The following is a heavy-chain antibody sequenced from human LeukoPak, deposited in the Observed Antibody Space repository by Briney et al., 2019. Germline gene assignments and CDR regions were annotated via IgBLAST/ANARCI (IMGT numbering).Heavy chain of an antibody. V-gene: IGHV1-2*06. J-gene: IGHJ4*02. CDR3: ARDWAEMITFGGVSFDY. D-gene: IGHD3-16*01. CDR2: INPNSGGT. Sequence: ASVKVSCKASGYTFTRYYMHWVRQAPGQGLEWMGRINPNSGGTNYAQKFQGRVTMTRETSISTAYMELSRLRSDDTAVYYCARDWAEMITFGGVSFDYWGQGTLVTVSS. CDR1: GYTFTRYY.